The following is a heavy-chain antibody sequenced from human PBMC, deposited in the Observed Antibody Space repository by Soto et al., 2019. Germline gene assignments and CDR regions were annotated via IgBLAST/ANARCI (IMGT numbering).Heavy chain of an antibody. CDR2: LYFNGGT. CDR1: GGPINSPDYY. D-gene: IGHD6-13*01. CDR3: ARGISKYSSWYEPQNWFDA. Sequence: SETLSLTCNVSGGPINSPDYYWTWIRQSPGKGLEWIGYLYFNGGTQYNPSLRTPISMSLDTSKKHFSLKMRSVTGADTAVYYCARGISKYSSWYEPQNWFDAWGQGALVTVSS. J-gene: IGHJ5*02. V-gene: IGHV4-30-4*01.